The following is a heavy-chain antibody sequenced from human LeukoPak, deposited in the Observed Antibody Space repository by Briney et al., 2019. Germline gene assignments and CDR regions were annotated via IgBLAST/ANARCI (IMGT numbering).Heavy chain of an antibody. CDR3: ATEFFISYSTTFDY. J-gene: IGHJ4*02. CDR1: GYTLTESS. Sequence: ASVKVSCKVSGYTLTESSMHWVRQAPGKGLEWMGGFDPEDGETIYAQKFQGRVTMTEDTSTDTAYMELSSLRSEDTAVYYCATEFFISYSTTFDYWGQGTLVTVSS. CDR2: FDPEDGET. D-gene: IGHD4-11*01. V-gene: IGHV1-24*01.